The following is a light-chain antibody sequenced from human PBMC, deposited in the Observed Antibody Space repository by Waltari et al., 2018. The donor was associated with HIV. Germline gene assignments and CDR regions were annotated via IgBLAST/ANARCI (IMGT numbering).Light chain of an antibody. Sequence: NFILTQPHSVSGSPGTTVTISCTRSSGKHARDSVQWYQLRPHNSPSNVIYENKQRRAGVPDRFSGSIDRSTNSASLTISGLMAEDEADYYCLSYDGVNQVFGGGTKLTVL. CDR1: SGKHARDS. CDR2: ENK. CDR3: LSYDGVNQV. J-gene: IGLJ3*02. V-gene: IGLV6-57*01.